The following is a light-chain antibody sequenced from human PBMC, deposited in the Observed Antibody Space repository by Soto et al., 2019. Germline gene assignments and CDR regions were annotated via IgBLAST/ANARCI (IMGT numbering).Light chain of an antibody. J-gene: IGKJ5*01. CDR1: QGISRS. CDR3: QQRHSYPIT. Sequence: DIQMTQSPSSVSASVGDRVTISCQASQGISRSLAWYQQKPGKAPKLLIYAASSLQSGVPSRFSGSGFGTDFTLTISSLQPEDFATYYCQQRHSYPITFGQGTRLEI. V-gene: IGKV1D-12*01. CDR2: AAS.